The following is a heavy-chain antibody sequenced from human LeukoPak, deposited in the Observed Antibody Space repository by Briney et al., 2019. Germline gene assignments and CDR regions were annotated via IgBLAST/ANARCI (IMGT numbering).Heavy chain of an antibody. J-gene: IGHJ4*02. V-gene: IGHV3-74*01. CDR2: IKDGGTTT. Sequence: GGSLRLSCAASGFTFSSYWIHWGRQVPGKGLVWVSRIKDGGTTTDYADSVKGRFTISRYDARNTLYLQMNSLRAEDTAVYYCTTIRPGYWGQGTLVTVSP. CDR3: TTIRPGY. D-gene: IGHD5-12*01. CDR1: GFTFSSYW.